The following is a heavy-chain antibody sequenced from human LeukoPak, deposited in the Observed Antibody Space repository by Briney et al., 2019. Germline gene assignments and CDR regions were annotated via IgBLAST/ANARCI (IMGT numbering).Heavy chain of an antibody. CDR3: ARDGYSGSYYDY. CDR1: GFTFSRSW. CDR2: IKQDGSEK. Sequence: GGSLRLSCAASGFTFSRSWMSWVRQAPGKGLEWVANIKQDGSEKYYVDSVKGRFTISRDNAKNSLYLQMNLLRAEDTAAYYCARDGYSGSYYDYWGQGTLVTVSS. D-gene: IGHD1-26*01. J-gene: IGHJ4*02. V-gene: IGHV3-7*04.